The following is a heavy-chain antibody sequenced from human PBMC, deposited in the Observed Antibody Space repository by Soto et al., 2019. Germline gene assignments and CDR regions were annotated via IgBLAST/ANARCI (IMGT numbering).Heavy chain of an antibody. CDR2: IKQDGSAK. CDR3: ARGYYYGTGSYSPENYMDV. CDR1: GFTFSSYW. J-gene: IGHJ6*03. V-gene: IGHV3-7*01. Sequence: HPGGSLRLSCAGSGFTFSSYWMTWVRQAPGKGLEWVANIKQDGSAKYYGDSVKGRFTISRDNARNSLFLQINSLRAEDTAVYYCARGYYYGTGSYSPENYMDVWGNGTTVTVS. D-gene: IGHD3-10*01.